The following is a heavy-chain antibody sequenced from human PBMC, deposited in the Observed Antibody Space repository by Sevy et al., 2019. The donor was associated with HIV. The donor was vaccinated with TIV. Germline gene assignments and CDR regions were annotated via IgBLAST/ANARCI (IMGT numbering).Heavy chain of an antibody. CDR2: FYTSGST. J-gene: IGHJ5*02. CDR3: AREGSSWAGWFDP. D-gene: IGHD6-13*01. V-gene: IGHV4-61*02. CDR1: GGSISSGSYY. Sequence: SETLSLTCTVSGGSISSGSYYWSWIRQPAGKGLGWIGRFYTSGSTNYNPSLKSRVTISVDTSNNQFSLKLSSVTAADTSVYYCAREGSSWAGWFDPWGQGTLVTVSS.